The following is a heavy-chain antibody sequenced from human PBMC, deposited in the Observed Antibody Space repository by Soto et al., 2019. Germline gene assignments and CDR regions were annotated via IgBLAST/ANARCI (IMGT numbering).Heavy chain of an antibody. CDR1: GFTFSNYG. CDR2: IWYDGSNK. Sequence: GGSLRLSCVASGFTFSNYGMHWVRQAPGKGLEWVAVIWYDGSNKYYGDSVKGRFTISRDNSKNTLYLQLNSLRVEDTALYYCARDFGYNSLDYWGQGTMVTVSS. CDR3: ARDFGYNSLDY. V-gene: IGHV3-33*01. D-gene: IGHD5-12*01. J-gene: IGHJ4*01.